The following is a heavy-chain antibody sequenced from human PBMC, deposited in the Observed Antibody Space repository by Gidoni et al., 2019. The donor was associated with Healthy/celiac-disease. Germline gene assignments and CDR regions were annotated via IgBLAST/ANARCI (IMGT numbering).Heavy chain of an antibody. J-gene: IGHJ4*02. Sequence: EVQLVASGGGLVKPGGSLRLSCEASGFTFSSYSMNWVRQAPGKGLEWVSSISSSSSYIYYADSVKGRVTISRDNAKNSLYLQMNSLRAEDTAVYYCASWAARPGYWGQGTLVTVSS. V-gene: IGHV3-21*01. CDR2: ISSSSSYI. D-gene: IGHD6-6*01. CDR1: GFTFSSYS. CDR3: ASWAARPGY.